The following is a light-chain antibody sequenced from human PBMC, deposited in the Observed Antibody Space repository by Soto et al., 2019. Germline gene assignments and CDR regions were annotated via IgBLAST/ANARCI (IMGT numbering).Light chain of an antibody. CDR3: QQYGSSGT. Sequence: ENVLTQSPATLSLSPGERATLSCRASQSVSSYLAWYQQKPGQAPRLLIFGASTRATGIPARFSGSGSGTDFTLTISRLEPEDFAVYYCQQYGSSGTFGQGTKVDNK. J-gene: IGKJ1*01. V-gene: IGKV3-20*01. CDR1: QSVSSY. CDR2: GAS.